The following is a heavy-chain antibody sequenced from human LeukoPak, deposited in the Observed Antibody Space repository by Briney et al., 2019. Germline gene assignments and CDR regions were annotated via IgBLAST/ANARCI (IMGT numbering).Heavy chain of an antibody. CDR3: VREGYCGGDCSSAWYFDL. V-gene: IGHV3-64D*09. D-gene: IGHD2-21*02. Sequence: PGGSLRLSCSASGFTFSSYAMQWVRQAPGKGLEYVSGISSDGGSTVHADSVKGRFTISRDNSKNTLYLQMSSLRAEDTAVYYCVREGYCGGDCSSAWYFDLWGRGTLVTVSS. CDR2: ISSDGGST. CDR1: GFTFSSYA. J-gene: IGHJ2*01.